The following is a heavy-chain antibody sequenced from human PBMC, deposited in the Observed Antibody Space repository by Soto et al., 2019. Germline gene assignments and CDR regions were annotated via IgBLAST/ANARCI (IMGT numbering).Heavy chain of an antibody. Sequence: GGSLRLSCAASGFTFSSYGMHWVRQAPGKGLEWVAVISYDGSNKYYADSVKGRFTISRDNSKNTLYLQMNSLRAEDTAVYYCAKSNRASFGELSSYYYYYMDVWGKGTTVTVSS. CDR1: GFTFSSYG. D-gene: IGHD3-10*01. CDR3: AKSNRASFGELSSYYYYYMDV. CDR2: ISYDGSNK. J-gene: IGHJ6*03. V-gene: IGHV3-30*18.